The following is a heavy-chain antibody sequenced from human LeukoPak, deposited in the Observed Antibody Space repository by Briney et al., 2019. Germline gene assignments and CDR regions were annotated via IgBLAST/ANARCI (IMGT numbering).Heavy chain of an antibody. J-gene: IGHJ4*02. CDR1: GFTFSSYG. CDR2: IRYDGSNK. D-gene: IGHD3-10*01. Sequence: PGGSLRLSCAASGFTFSSYGMHWVRQAPGKGLEWVAFIRYDGSNKYYADSVKGRFTISRDNSKNTLYLQMNSLRAEDTAVYYCAKDRLLWFGELLPPYYFDYQGQGTLVTVSS. V-gene: IGHV3-30*02. CDR3: AKDRLLWFGELLPPYYFDY.